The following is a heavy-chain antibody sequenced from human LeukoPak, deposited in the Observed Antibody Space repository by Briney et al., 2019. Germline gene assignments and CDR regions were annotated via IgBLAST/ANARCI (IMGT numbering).Heavy chain of an antibody. D-gene: IGHD6-19*01. V-gene: IGHV1-18*01. CDR2: ISAYNGNT. Sequence: EASVKVSCKASGYTFTSYGISWVRQALGQGLEWMGWISAYNGNTNYAQKLQGRVTMTTDTSTSTAYMELRSLRSDDTAVYYCARRPTGYSSGWTESWGQGTLVTVSS. J-gene: IGHJ4*02. CDR3: ARRPTGYSSGWTES. CDR1: GYTFTSYG.